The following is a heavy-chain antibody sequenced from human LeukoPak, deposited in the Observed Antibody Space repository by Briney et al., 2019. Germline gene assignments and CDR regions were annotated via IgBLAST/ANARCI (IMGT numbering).Heavy chain of an antibody. CDR1: GFTFDDYG. Sequence: GSLRLSCAASGFTFDDYGMSWVRQAPGKGLEWVSGISWNGCSTGYADSVKGRFTISRDNAKNSLYLQMNSLRAEDTALYYCARVRDSSGWHDAFDIWGQGTMVTVSS. CDR2: ISWNGCST. D-gene: IGHD6-19*01. CDR3: ARVRDSSGWHDAFDI. J-gene: IGHJ3*02. V-gene: IGHV3-20*04.